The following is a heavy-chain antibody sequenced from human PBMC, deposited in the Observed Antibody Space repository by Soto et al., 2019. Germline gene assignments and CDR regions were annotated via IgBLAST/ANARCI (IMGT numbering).Heavy chain of an antibody. Sequence: GWSLRLSCAASGFFFTNYVMSSVRPAPGKGLEWVSSISDSGGTSYYEDSVKGRFTISRDNSKNTLYLQMNSLRAEDAAIYYYAKRPRALLTFDYWGQGTLVTVSS. CDR3: AKRPRALLTFDY. CDR2: ISDSGGTS. J-gene: IGHJ4*02. V-gene: IGHV3-23*01. D-gene: IGHD1-26*01. CDR1: GFFFTNYV.